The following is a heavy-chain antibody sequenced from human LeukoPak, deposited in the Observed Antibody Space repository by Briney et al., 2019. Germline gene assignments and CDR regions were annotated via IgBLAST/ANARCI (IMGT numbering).Heavy chain of an antibody. D-gene: IGHD3-22*01. CDR2: IYTSGST. CDR3: ARDHPLDYYDSSALGAFDI. V-gene: IGHV4-4*07. CDR1: GGSISSYY. Sequence: SETLSLTCTVSGGSISSYYWSWIRQPAGKGLEWIGRIYTSGSTNYNPSLKSRVTMSVDTSKNQFSLKLSSVTAADTVMYYCARDHPLDYYDSSALGAFDIWGQGTMVTLSS. J-gene: IGHJ3*02.